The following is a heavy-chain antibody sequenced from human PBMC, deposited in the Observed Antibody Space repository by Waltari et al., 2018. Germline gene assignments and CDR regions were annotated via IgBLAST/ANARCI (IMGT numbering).Heavy chain of an antibody. V-gene: IGHV3-30*02. J-gene: IGHJ4*02. CDR3: AREVILPTDLDY. Sequence: QVQLVESGGGVVQPGGSLRLPCAASGFTFSSYGMHWVPQAPGKGLEWVGFIRNDGSNKYYADSVKCRFTISRDNSKNTLYLQMNSLRAEDAAVYYCAREVILPTDLDYWGQGTLVTVSS. D-gene: IGHD2-21*01. CDR2: IRNDGSNK. CDR1: GFTFSSYG.